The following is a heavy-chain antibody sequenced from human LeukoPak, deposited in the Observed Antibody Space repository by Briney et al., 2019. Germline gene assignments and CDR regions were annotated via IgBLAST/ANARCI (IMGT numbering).Heavy chain of an antibody. D-gene: IGHD4-17*01. CDR3: ARRTTVTTKKLDY. CDR2: MNPNSGNT. Sequence: GCMNPNSGNTGYAQKFQGRVTMTRNTSISTAYMELSSLRSEDTAVYYCARRTTVTTKKLDYWGQGTLVTVSS. V-gene: IGHV1-8*01. J-gene: IGHJ4*02.